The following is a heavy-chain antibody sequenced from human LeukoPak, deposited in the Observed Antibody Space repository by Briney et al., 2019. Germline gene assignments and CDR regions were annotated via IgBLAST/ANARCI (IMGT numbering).Heavy chain of an antibody. CDR3: AREGPYYGSGSYYNVNDY. CDR2: TNPNSGGT. V-gene: IGHV1-2*02. Sequence: GASVKVSCKASGYTFTGYYMHWVRQAPGQGLEWMGWTNPNSGGTNYAQKFQGRVTMTRDTSISTAYMELSRLRSDDTAVYYCAREGPYYGSGSYYNVNDYWGQGTLVTVSS. J-gene: IGHJ4*02. CDR1: GYTFTGYY. D-gene: IGHD3-10*01.